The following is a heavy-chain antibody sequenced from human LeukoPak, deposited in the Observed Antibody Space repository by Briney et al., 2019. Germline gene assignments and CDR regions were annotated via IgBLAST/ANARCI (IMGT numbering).Heavy chain of an antibody. CDR1: GYTFTGYY. D-gene: IGHD3-22*01. Sequence: GASVNVSFTASGYTFTGYYMHWVRQAPGQGIEGMGWINPNSGGTNYAQKFQGRVTMTRETSISTAYMELSRLRSDDTAVYYCARGLVMIVSTLDYWGQGTLVTVSS. J-gene: IGHJ4*02. CDR2: INPNSGGT. CDR3: ARGLVMIVSTLDY. V-gene: IGHV1-2*02.